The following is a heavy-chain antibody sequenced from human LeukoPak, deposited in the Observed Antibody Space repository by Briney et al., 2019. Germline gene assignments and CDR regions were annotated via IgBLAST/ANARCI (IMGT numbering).Heavy chain of an antibody. V-gene: IGHV3-53*05. CDR2: IYGGGTT. CDR1: GFTVSSNS. J-gene: IGHJ4*02. Sequence: GGSLRLSCAVSGFTVSSNSMNWVRQAPGKGLEWVSIIYGGGTTYYADSVKGRFTISRDNSKNTVFLQMNSLRVEDTAVYYCAKGAAAQGSFDYWGQGTLVTVSS. CDR3: AKGAAAQGSFDY. D-gene: IGHD2-2*01.